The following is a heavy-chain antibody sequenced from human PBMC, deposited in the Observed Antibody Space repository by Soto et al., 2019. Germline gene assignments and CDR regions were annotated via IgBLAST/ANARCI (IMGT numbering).Heavy chain of an antibody. CDR3: AKLPWEVAPS. CDR1: GFTFSSYA. J-gene: IGHJ5*02. D-gene: IGHD1-26*01. Sequence: PGGSLRLSCAASGFTFSSYAMSWVRQAPGKGLEWVSAISGSGDTTYYSDSVKGRFTISRDNSKNTLYLQMNSLEAEDTAVYYCAKLPWEVAPSWGQGTLVTVSS. V-gene: IGHV3-23*01. CDR2: ISGSGDTT.